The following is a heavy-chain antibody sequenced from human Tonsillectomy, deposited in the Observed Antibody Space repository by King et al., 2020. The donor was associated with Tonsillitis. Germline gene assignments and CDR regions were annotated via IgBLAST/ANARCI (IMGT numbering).Heavy chain of an antibody. CDR3: ARGRCSGGSCYSDY. CDR1: GGSISSYY. CDR2: IYYSGST. D-gene: IGHD2-15*01. J-gene: IGHJ4*02. V-gene: IGHV4-59*01. Sequence: VQLQESGPGLVKPSETLSLTCTVSGGSISSYYWNWIQQPPGKGLEWIGYIYYSGSTNYNPSLKSRVTISVDTSKNQFSLKLSSVTAADTAVYYCARGRCSGGSCYSDYWGQGTLVTVSS.